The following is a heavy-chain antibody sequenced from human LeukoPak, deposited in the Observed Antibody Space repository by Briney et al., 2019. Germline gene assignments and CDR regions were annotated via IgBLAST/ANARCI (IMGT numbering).Heavy chain of an antibody. Sequence: SETLSLTCTVSGGSISSYYWSWIRQPAGKGLEWIGRIYTSGSTNYNPSLKSRVTMSVDTSKNQFYLKLSSVTAADTAVYYCARGFVEPEAGGFNYFDYWGQGTLVTVSS. CDR2: IYTSGST. CDR3: ARGFVEPEAGGFNYFDY. CDR1: GGSISSYY. V-gene: IGHV4-4*07. J-gene: IGHJ4*02. D-gene: IGHD1-14*01.